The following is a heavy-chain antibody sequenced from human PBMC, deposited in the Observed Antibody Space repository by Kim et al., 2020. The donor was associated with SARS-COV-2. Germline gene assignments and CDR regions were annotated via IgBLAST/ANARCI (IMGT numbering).Heavy chain of an antibody. CDR1: GFSLSTSGMC. J-gene: IGHJ4*02. CDR3: ARARIAAAGYDY. CDR2: IDWDDDK. D-gene: IGHD6-13*01. Sequence: SGPTLVNPTHTLTLTCTFSGFSLSTSGMCVTWIRQPPGKALEWLARIDWDDDKYYSTSLKTRLTISKDTSKNQVVLTMTNMDPVDTATYYCARARIAAAGYDYWGQGTLVTGSS. V-gene: IGHV2-70*11.